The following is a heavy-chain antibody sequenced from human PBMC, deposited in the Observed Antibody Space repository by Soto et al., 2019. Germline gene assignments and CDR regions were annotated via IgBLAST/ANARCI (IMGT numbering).Heavy chain of an antibody. CDR3: TGDSGSSRSFGY. CDR1: AEPFTSYA. CDR2: INPGNGDT. D-gene: IGHD6-6*01. V-gene: IGHV1-3*01. J-gene: IGHJ4*01. Sequence: SVKLPCEASAEPFTSYAIHWLRQTRCQRLDWMGWINPGNGDTKYSQIFQARVTITWETSARTANMDLRSRRSEGTSEYYCTGDSGSSRSFGYWG.